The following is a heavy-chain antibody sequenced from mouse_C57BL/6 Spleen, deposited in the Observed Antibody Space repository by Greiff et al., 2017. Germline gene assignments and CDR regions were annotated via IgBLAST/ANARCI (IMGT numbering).Heavy chain of an antibody. CDR3: ARDRTLYAMDY. CDR2: ISDGGSYT. Sequence: EVQGVESGGGLVKPGGSLKLSCAASGFTFSSYAMSWVRQTPEKRLAWVATISDGGSYTYYPDNVKGRFTISRDNAKNNLYLQMSHLKSEDTAMYYCARDRTLYAMDYWGQGTSVTVSS. V-gene: IGHV5-4*01. J-gene: IGHJ4*01. CDR1: GFTFSSYA.